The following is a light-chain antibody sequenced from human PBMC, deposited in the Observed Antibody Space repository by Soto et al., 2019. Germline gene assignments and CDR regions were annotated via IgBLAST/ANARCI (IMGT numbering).Light chain of an antibody. CDR1: QSVASNY. Sequence: EIVLTQSPGTLSLSPGDRATLSCRASQSVASNYLAWYQQKPGQAPRLLIYDASSRATGTPDRFSGSGSGTDFTLTISRLEPEDFALYYCQQYGSAPPWTFGQGTKVDI. V-gene: IGKV3-20*01. CDR2: DAS. CDR3: QQYGSAPPWT. J-gene: IGKJ1*01.